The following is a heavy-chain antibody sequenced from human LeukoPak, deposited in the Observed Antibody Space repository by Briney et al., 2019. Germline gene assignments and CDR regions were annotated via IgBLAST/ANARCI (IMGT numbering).Heavy chain of an antibody. V-gene: IGHV1-8*01. CDR3: ARVSYYYDSSGYYYREYYYYGMDV. CDR1: GYTFTSFD. D-gene: IGHD3-22*01. Sequence: ASVKVSCKASGYTFTSFDINWVRQAPGQGLEWMGWMNPNSGNTGYAQKFQGRVTMTRNTSISTAYMELSSLRSEDTAVYYCARVSYYYDSSGYYYREYYYYGMDVWDQGTTVTVSS. J-gene: IGHJ6*02. CDR2: MNPNSGNT.